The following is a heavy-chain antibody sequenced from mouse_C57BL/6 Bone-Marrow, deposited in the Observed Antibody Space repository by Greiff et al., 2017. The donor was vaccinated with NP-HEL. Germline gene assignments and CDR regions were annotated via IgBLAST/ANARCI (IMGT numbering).Heavy chain of an antibody. J-gene: IGHJ2*01. D-gene: IGHD1-1*01. V-gene: IGHV3-3*01. CDR1: GFSINSDCY. CDR3: ARDSPYYGSSCYFDY. CDR2: TFYSGIT. Sequence: EVQLVESGPSLVRPSQTLSLTCTVTGFSINSDCYWIWIRQFPGNKLEYIGYTFYSGITYYNPSLESRTYITRDTSKNQFSLKLSSVTTEDTATYYCARDSPYYGSSCYFDYWGQGTTLTVSS.